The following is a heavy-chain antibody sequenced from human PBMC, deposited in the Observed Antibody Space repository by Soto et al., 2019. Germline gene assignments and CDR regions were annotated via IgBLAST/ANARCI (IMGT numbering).Heavy chain of an antibody. Sequence: QVQLVESGGGVVQPGRSLRRSCAASGFTFSSYGMHWVRQAPGKGLEWVAVISYDGSNKYYADSVKGRFTISRDNSQNTLYLQMNSLRAEDTAVYYCAKETYSGPLDYWGQGTLVTVSS. D-gene: IGHD2-15*01. CDR2: ISYDGSNK. CDR1: GFTFSSYG. J-gene: IGHJ4*02. CDR3: AKETYSGPLDY. V-gene: IGHV3-30*18.